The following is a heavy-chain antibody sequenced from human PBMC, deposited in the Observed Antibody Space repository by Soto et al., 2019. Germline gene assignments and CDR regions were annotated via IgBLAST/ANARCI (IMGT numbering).Heavy chain of an antibody. D-gene: IGHD3-22*01. CDR3: ARDEIKYDYDSSGYTAFDM. CDR2: ISAYNGNT. Sequence: QVQLVQSGAEVKKPGASVKVSCKASGYTFTSYGISWVRQAPGQGLEWMGWISAYNGNTNYAQKLQGRVTMTTDTSTSTAYMELRSLRSDDTAVYYCARDEIKYDYDSSGYTAFDMWGQGTMVTVSS. CDR1: GYTFTSYG. J-gene: IGHJ3*02. V-gene: IGHV1-18*01.